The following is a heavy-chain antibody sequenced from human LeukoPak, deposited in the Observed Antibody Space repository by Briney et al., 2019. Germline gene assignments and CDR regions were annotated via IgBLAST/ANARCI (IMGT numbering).Heavy chain of an antibody. J-gene: IGHJ4*02. D-gene: IGHD7-27*01. Sequence: SETLTLTCTVSGGSIRSASYHWGWIRQPPGKGLEWIGYGESTNYNSSLRSRVTISVDRSKSQFSLQLRSLTVADTAVYYCARDYWGSLDFWGRGILVTVSS. V-gene: IGHV4-39*07. CDR2: GEST. CDR3: ARDYWGSLDF. CDR1: GGSIRSASYH.